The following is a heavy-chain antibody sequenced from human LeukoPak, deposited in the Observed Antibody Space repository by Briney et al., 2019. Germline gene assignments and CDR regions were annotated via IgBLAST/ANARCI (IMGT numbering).Heavy chain of an antibody. CDR3: ARDGYSGSYYRLYYFFMDV. Sequence: GGSLRLSCAASGFILNTYSMNWVRQAPGKGLEWVSSISGSGDNMDYADSVKGRFTISRDNSENTLYLQMNSLRGEDTAVYYCARDGYSGSYYRLYYFFMDVWGKGTTVTVPS. D-gene: IGHD1-26*01. CDR2: ISGSGDNM. V-gene: IGHV3-23*01. CDR1: GFILNTYS. J-gene: IGHJ6*03.